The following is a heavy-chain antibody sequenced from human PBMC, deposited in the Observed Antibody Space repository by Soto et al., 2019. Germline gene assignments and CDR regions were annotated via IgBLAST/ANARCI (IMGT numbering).Heavy chain of an antibody. CDR3: AKDLHPAAISRESCAFDI. V-gene: IGHV3-9*01. J-gene: IGHJ3*02. CDR2: ISWNSGSI. Sequence: GGSLRLSCAASGFTFDDYAMHWVRQAPGKGLEWVSGISWNSGSIGYADSVKGRFTISRDNAKNSLYLQMNSLRAEDTALYYCAKDLHPAAISRESCAFDIWGQGTMVTVSS. D-gene: IGHD2-2*01. CDR1: GFTFDDYA.